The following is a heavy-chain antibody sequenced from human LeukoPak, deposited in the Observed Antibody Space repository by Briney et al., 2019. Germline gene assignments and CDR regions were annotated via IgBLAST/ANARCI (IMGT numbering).Heavy chain of an antibody. V-gene: IGHV1-8*01. J-gene: IGHJ5*02. CDR2: MNPNSGDT. Sequence: ASVKVSCKASGYTFTTYDINWVRQATGQGLEWMGWMNPNSGDTGYTQKFQGRVTMTRNTSISTAYMELSSLRSEDTAVYYCARGRGSGHKENWFDPWGQGTLVSVSS. D-gene: IGHD6-19*01. CDR3: ARGRGSGHKENWFDP. CDR1: GYTFTTYD.